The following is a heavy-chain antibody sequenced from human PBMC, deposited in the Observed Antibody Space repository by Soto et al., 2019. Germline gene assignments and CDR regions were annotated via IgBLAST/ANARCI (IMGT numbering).Heavy chain of an antibody. J-gene: IGHJ6*02. Sequence: SVKVSSRAPGYTFTSYAIRWVRQAPGQGLEWMGRIIPIFGSTNYAQKLHGRITITADESTSTAYMELSRLRSEETAVYYCARHPPIPHPYDYGLGVWRQGHTGTFSS. CDR1: GYTFTSYA. CDR2: IIPIFGST. V-gene: IGHV1-69*13. CDR3: ARHPPIPHPYDYGLGV. D-gene: IGHD2-21*01.